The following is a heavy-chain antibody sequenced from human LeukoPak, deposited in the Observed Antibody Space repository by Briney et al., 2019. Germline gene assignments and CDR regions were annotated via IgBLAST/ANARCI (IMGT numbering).Heavy chain of an antibody. Sequence: GGSLRLSCAASGFTFDDYAIPWVRQAPGEGLEWVSGISWNSGSIGYADSVKGRFTISRDNAKNSLYLQMNSLRAEDTALYYCVMSDLGSSLPFDYWGQGTLVTVSS. CDR2: ISWNSGSI. CDR3: VMSDLGSSLPFDY. D-gene: IGHD2-2*01. J-gene: IGHJ4*02. V-gene: IGHV3-9*01. CDR1: GFTFDDYA.